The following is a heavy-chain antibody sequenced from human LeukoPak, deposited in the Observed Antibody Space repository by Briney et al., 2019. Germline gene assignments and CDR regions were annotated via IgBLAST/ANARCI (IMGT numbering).Heavy chain of an antibody. CDR3: VRDHIAPGLLFDC. Sequence: GGSLRLSCAASGFTFSNHWMSWVRQAPGKGLEWVANIKYDGSEKYHVDSVKGRFTIFRDNAKNSLYLQMNSLRAEDTAVYYCVRDHIAPGLLFDCWGQGTQVTVSS. V-gene: IGHV3-7*01. J-gene: IGHJ4*02. D-gene: IGHD2-21*01. CDR1: GFTFSNHW. CDR2: IKYDGSEK.